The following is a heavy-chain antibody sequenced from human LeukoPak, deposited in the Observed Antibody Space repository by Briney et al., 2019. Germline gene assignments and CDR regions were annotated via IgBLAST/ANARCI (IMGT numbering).Heavy chain of an antibody. CDR2: IYHSGST. Sequence: PSETLSLTCTVSGYSISSGYYWGWIRQPPGKGLEWIGSIYHSGSTYYNPSLKSRVTISVDTSKNQFSLKLSSVTAADTAVYYCARGEDGDYVDYWGQGTLVTVSS. D-gene: IGHD4-17*01. CDR3: ARGEDGDYVDY. V-gene: IGHV4-38-2*02. J-gene: IGHJ4*02. CDR1: GYSISSGYY.